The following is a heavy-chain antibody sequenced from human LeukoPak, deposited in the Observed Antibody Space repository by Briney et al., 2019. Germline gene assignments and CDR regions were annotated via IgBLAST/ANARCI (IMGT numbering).Heavy chain of an antibody. CDR2: IYHSGST. Sequence: PSETLSLTCVVSGDSISSKNWWSWVRQHPGKGLEWIGEIYHSGSTNYNPSLKSRVTISVDNSKNQFSLKLTSVTAADTAVYYCARAATGYFRWDYWGQGTLVTVSS. CDR3: ARAATGYFRWDY. CDR1: GDSISSKNW. J-gene: IGHJ4*02. D-gene: IGHD5-12*01. V-gene: IGHV4-4*02.